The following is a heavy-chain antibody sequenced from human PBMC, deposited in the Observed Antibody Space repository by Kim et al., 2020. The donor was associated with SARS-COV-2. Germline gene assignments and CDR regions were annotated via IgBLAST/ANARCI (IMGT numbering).Heavy chain of an antibody. CDR3: AKRVGATSGNFDY. CDR2: FSGSGGNT. CDR1: GFTFSDYA. V-gene: IGHV3-23*01. J-gene: IGHJ4*02. D-gene: IGHD1-26*01. Sequence: GGSLRLSCAASGFTFSDYAMSWVRQAPGKGLEWVSSFSGSGGNTYYADSVKGRFTISRDNSENMLYLQMHSLRAEDTAIYYCAKRVGATSGNFDYWGQGTLVTVSS.